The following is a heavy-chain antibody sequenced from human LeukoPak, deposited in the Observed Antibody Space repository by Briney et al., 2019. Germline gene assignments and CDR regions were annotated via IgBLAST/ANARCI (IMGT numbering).Heavy chain of an antibody. J-gene: IGHJ5*02. CDR2: IRYDGSNK. CDR1: GFTFSSYG. Sequence: PGGSLRLSCAASGFTFSSYGMHWVRQAPGKGLEWVAFIRYDGSNKYYADSVKGRFTISRDNSKNTLYLQMNSLRAEDTAVYYCAKDDTIYGSGTDWFDPWGQGTLVTVSS. D-gene: IGHD3-10*01. V-gene: IGHV3-30*02. CDR3: AKDDTIYGSGTDWFDP.